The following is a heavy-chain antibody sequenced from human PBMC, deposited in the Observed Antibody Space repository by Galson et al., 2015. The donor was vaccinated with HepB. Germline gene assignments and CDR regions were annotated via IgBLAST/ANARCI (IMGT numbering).Heavy chain of an antibody. J-gene: IGHJ3*02. Sequence: SLRLSCAASGFTFADYAMHWVRQAPGKGLEWVSGITWSSGSIGYADSVKGRFTISRDNAKNSLYLQMNSLRAEGTALYYCAKDYYGDYVSGNAFDIWGQGTMVTVSS. D-gene: IGHD4-17*01. CDR2: ITWSSGSI. CDR1: GFTFADYA. V-gene: IGHV3-9*01. CDR3: AKDYYGDYVSGNAFDI.